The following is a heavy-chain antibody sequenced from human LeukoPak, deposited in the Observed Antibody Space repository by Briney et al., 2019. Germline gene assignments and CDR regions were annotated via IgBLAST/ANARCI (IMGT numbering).Heavy chain of an antibody. V-gene: IGHV3-30*18. Sequence: GRSLRLSCAASGFTFSSYGMHWVRQASGKGLEWVAVISYDGSNKYYADSVKGRFTISRDNSKNTLYLQMNSLRAEDTAVYYCAKDRDSSSYNWFDPWGQGTLVTVSS. D-gene: IGHD6-13*01. CDR3: AKDRDSSSYNWFDP. CDR2: ISYDGSNK. CDR1: GFTFSSYG. J-gene: IGHJ5*02.